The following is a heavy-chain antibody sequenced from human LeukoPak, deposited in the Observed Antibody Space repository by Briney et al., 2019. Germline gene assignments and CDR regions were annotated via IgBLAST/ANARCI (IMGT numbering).Heavy chain of an antibody. J-gene: IGHJ4*02. Sequence: GGSLRLSCAASGFSFSDFYMSWIRQAPGMGLEWISYIGTRSNPIYYADSVKGRFTISRGDAKNSLYLQMNSLRDEETAVYFCAREARGSGRDFDYWGQGILVTVSS. CDR1: GFSFSDFY. CDR3: AREARGSGRDFDY. CDR2: IGTRSNPI. V-gene: IGHV3-11*01. D-gene: IGHD1-26*01.